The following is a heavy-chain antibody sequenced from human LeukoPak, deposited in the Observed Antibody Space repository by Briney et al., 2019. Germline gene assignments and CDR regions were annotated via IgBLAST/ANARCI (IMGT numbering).Heavy chain of an antibody. J-gene: IGHJ4*02. CDR1: GYTFTGYY. CDR2: INPNSGGT. V-gene: IGHV1-2*06. CDR3: ARDYCSSTSCLFDY. D-gene: IGHD2-2*01. Sequence: ASVKVSCKASGYTFTGYYMHWVRQAPGQGLEWMGRINPNSGGTNYAQKFQGRVTMTRYTSISTAYMELSRLRSDDTAVYYCARDYCSSTSCLFDYWGQGTLVSVSS.